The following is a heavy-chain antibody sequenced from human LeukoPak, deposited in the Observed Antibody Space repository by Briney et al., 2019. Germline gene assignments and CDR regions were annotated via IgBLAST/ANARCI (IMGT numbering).Heavy chain of an antibody. V-gene: IGHV4-59*08. J-gene: IGHJ6*03. CDR3: ARQKTFTMVRGVIIRYYYMDV. Sequence: SETLSLTCTVSGGSISSYYWSWIRQPPGKGLEWIGYIYYSGSTNYNPSLKSRVTISVDTSKNQFSLKLSSVTAADTAVYYCARQKTFTMVRGVIIRYYYMDVWGKGTTVTISS. D-gene: IGHD3-10*01. CDR1: GGSISSYY. CDR2: IYYSGST.